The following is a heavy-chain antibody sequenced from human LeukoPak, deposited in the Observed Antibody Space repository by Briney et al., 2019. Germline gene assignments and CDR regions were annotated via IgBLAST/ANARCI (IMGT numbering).Heavy chain of an antibody. Sequence: GGSRRLSCGVSGFSVSSYWMSWVRQAPGKGLEWVASIKQDGSDSYYVDSVKGRFTIARDDAKNSLYLQMNSLRAEDTAVYYCVRYCTIGVCSRRNFDYWGQGTLVTVSS. J-gene: IGHJ4*02. CDR1: GFSVSSYW. CDR2: IKQDGSDS. V-gene: IGHV3-7*01. CDR3: VRYCTIGVCSRRNFDY. D-gene: IGHD2-8*01.